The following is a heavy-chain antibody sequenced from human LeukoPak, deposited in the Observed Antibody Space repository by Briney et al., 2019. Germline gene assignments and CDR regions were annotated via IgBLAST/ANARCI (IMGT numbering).Heavy chain of an antibody. V-gene: IGHV3-23*01. CDR3: ARSIPYGTTWYGRSDY. J-gene: IGHJ4*02. CDR2: ISGSGGTT. D-gene: IGHD6-13*01. Sequence: GGSLRLSCAASRFTFSSYAMTWVRQPPGKGLEWVAAISGSGGTTYYADFAKGRFSISRDNSENTLYLQMYSLRAEDTAVYYCARSIPYGTTWYGRSDYWGQGTLVTVSS. CDR1: RFTFSSYA.